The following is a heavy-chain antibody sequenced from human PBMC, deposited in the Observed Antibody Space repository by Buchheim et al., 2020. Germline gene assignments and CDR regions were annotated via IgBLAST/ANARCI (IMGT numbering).Heavy chain of an antibody. CDR3: ARDRETIFGVVIPYYYYYMDV. CDR1: GFTFSSYG. CDR2: ISYDGSNK. J-gene: IGHJ6*03. Sequence: QVQLVESGGGVVQPGRSLRLSCAASGFTFSSYGMHWVRQAPGKGLEWVAVISYDGSNKYYADSVKGRFTISRDNSKNTLYLQMNSLRAEDTAVYYCARDRETIFGVVIPYYYYYMDVWGKGTT. D-gene: IGHD3-3*01. V-gene: IGHV3-30*03.